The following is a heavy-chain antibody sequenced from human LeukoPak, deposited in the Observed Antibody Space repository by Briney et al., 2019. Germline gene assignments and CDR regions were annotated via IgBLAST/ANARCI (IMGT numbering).Heavy chain of an antibody. CDR1: GYSISSGYY. CDR3: ARGYPEFDY. CDR2: IYDSGST. Sequence: KPSETLSLTCAVSGYSISSGYYWGWIRQPPGKGLEWIGSIYDSGSTYYNPSLKSRVTISVDTSKNQFSLKLSSVTAADTAVYYCARGYPEFDYWGQGTLVTVSS. D-gene: IGHD5-18*01. V-gene: IGHV4-38-2*01. J-gene: IGHJ4*02.